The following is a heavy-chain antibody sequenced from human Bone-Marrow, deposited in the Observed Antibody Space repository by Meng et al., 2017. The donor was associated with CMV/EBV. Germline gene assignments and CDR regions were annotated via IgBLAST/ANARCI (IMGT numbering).Heavy chain of an antibody. D-gene: IGHD3-10*01. CDR1: GFTFDDYA. J-gene: IGHJ4*02. Sequence: GESLKISCAASGFTFDDYAMVWVRQVPGKGLEWLSLITWEGDSTYYADSVKGRFSISRDNNKNFLYLQMNSLRSDDTALYYCPKGASHYSLVNYYNEYFDHWGQGTLVTVSS. CDR2: ITWEGDST. V-gene: IGHV3-43D*03. CDR3: PKGASHYSLVNYYNEYFDH.